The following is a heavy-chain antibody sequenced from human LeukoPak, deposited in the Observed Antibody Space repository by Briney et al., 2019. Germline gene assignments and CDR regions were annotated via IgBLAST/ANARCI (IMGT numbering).Heavy chain of an antibody. CDR3: ARGPDPGKVGAAIYYYFGMDV. V-gene: IGHV4-34*01. CDR1: GGSFSGYY. CDR2: INHSGST. D-gene: IGHD1-26*01. J-gene: IGHJ6*02. Sequence: SETLSLTCAVYGGSFSGYYWSWIRQPPGKGLEWIGEINHSGSTNYNPSLKSRVTISVDTSKNQFSLKLSSVTAADTAVYYCARGPDPGKVGAAIYYYFGMDVWGQGATVTVSS.